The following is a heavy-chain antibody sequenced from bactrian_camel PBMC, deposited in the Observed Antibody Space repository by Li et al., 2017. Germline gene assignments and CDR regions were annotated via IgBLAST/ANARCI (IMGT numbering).Heavy chain of an antibody. Sequence: VQLVESGGGLVQPGGSLRLSCAASGFTGSNTFSNNWMHWVRQGPGKGLEWVSTIYTSDGSTRSADSVKGRFTISQDKDAHTLYLQMISLKNEDTAVYYCAAEIIEPIYRCNYDHHFNTWGQGTQVTV. CDR3: AAEIIEPIYRCNYDHHFNT. CDR1: GFTGSNTFSNNW. V-gene: IGHV3S1*01. J-gene: IGHJ6*01. CDR2: IYTSDGST. D-gene: IGHD4*01.